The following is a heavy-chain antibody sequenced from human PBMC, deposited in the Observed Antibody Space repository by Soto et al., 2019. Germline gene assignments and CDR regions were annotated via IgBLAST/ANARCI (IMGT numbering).Heavy chain of an antibody. CDR2: ISYDGTNK. J-gene: IGHJ4*02. Sequence: PGGSLRLSCAASGFIFSSYVVHWVRQAPGKALEWVAVISYDGTNKHYADSVKGRFSISRDNSKDTLYLQMNSLRAEDTAVYYCAKDDRGYCSSSSCYAGPLWGQGTLVTVSS. V-gene: IGHV3-30*18. CDR1: GFIFSSYV. CDR3: AKDDRGYCSSSSCYAGPL. D-gene: IGHD2-2*01.